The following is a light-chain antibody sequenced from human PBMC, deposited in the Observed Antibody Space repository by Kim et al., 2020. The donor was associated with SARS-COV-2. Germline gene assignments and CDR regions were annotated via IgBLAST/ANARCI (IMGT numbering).Light chain of an antibody. CDR1: ESLSGG. CDR2: DAS. J-gene: IGKJ1*01. Sequence: EIVMTQSPATLSLSPGEVATLSCRASESLSGGLAWYRQTPGQAPSLLIYDASNRATGVPARFSGSASGRVFTLTIYSLELDDSAIYYCQQRSNWPWTFGQGTKVDIK. CDR3: QQRSNWPWT. V-gene: IGKV3-11*02.